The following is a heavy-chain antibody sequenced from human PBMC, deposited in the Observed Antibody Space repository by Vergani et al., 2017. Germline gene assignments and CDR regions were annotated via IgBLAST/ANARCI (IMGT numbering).Heavy chain of an antibody. V-gene: IGHV1-69-2*01. D-gene: IGHD4-17*01. CDR1: GYTFTDHY. Sequence: EVQLVQSGAEVKKPGATMKISCKVSGYTFTDHYMHWVKQAPGKGLVWMGLVDPEDGETIYAEKLKGRVTIAADTSTDTAHLELSILRSEDTAVYYCATPQTVTTGGMEVWGQGTTVIVSS. CDR2: VDPEDGET. J-gene: IGHJ6*02. CDR3: ATPQTVTTGGMEV.